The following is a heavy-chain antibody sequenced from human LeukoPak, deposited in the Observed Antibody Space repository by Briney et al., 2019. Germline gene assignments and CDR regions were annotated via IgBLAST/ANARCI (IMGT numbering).Heavy chain of an antibody. J-gene: IGHJ4*02. CDR3: ASWAGTAAGFSGPFDY. CDR1: GFTFSRQS. Sequence: GGSLRLSCAASGFTFSRQSMNWVRLAPGKGLGWLSHISIASTTYYADSVKGRFTISRDNARNSVFLQMASLRAEDTGVYYCASWAGTAAGFSGPFDYWGLGTLVTVSS. CDR2: ISIASTT. V-gene: IGHV3-48*01. D-gene: IGHD6-13*01.